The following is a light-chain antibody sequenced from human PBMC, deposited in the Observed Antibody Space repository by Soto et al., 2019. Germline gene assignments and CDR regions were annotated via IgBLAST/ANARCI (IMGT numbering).Light chain of an antibody. V-gene: IGKV1-39*01. Sequence: DIQLTQSPSSLSASVGERVTITCRASQSIRSYLNWYQQKPGKAPKLLIYAASSLQTGVSSRFSGSGCGTDFTITISNLQPEDFATYYCQQTSSTPTFGGGTKVEIK. CDR3: QQTSSTPT. CDR2: AAS. J-gene: IGKJ4*01. CDR1: QSIRSY.